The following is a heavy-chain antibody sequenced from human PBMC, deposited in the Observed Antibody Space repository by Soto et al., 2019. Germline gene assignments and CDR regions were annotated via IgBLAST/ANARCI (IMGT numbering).Heavy chain of an antibody. CDR1: GGSISSGGYY. V-gene: IGHV4-31*03. D-gene: IGHD1-1*01. J-gene: IGHJ4*02. CDR3: ARNWNGIDY. Sequence: SETLSLTCTVSGGSISSGGYYWTGIRQHPWKDMEWIGHIYYSESTYYNPSLKSRVTISVDKSKNQFTMKMTYVTAADTAVYYCARNWNGIDYWGQGTLVTVS. CDR2: IYYSEST.